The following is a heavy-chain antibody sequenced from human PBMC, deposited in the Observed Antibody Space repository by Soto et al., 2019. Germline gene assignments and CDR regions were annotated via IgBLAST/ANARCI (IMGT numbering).Heavy chain of an antibody. CDR3: AGLGMVAAHREFDP. Sequence: QVQLQESGPGLVKPSGTLSLTCAVSSGTISSSNWWTWVRQPPGKGLEWIGEINQSGSPNYNPSLTSRVTISVDKSKSQFLLKLSSVTAADTAIYYCAGLGMVAAHREFDPWGQGTLVTVSS. V-gene: IGHV4-4*02. CDR1: SGTISSSNW. J-gene: IGHJ5*02. CDR2: INQSGSP. D-gene: IGHD2-15*01.